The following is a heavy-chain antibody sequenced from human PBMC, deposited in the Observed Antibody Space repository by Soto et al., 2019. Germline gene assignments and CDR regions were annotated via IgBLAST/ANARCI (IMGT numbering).Heavy chain of an antibody. V-gene: IGHV1-18*01. J-gene: IGHJ4*02. D-gene: IGHD3-9*01. Sequence: GASVKVSCKASGYTFTSYGISWVRQAPGQGLEWMGWISAYNGNTNYAQKLQGRVTMTTDTSTSTAYMELRSLRSDDTAVYYCARQFYSSIFTGYPVIYFWGQGTLVTVSA. CDR2: ISAYNGNT. CDR3: ARQFYSSIFTGYPVIYF. CDR1: GYTFTSYG.